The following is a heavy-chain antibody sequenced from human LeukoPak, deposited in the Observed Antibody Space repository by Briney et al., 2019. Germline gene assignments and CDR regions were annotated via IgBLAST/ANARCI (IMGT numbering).Heavy chain of an antibody. J-gene: IGHJ5*02. D-gene: IGHD3-3*01. CDR1: GFTFSSYW. CDR2: IKHDGSET. V-gene: IGHV3-7*05. Sequence: GGSLRLSCAASGFTFSSYWMIWVRQAPGKGLESVANIKHDGSETYYVDSLRGRFTISRDNAKNSLYLQMNSLRVDDTAVYYCARALEWGWFDPWGQGTLVTVSS. CDR3: ARALEWGWFDP.